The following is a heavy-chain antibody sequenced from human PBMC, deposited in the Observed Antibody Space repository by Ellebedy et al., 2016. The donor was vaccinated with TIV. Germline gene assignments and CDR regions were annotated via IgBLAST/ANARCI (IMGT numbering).Heavy chain of an antibody. J-gene: IGHJ5*02. CDR3: AREDGELWAFDP. D-gene: IGHD3-10*01. Sequence: ASVKVSXXASGYTFTSYGISWVRQAPGQGLEWMGWISAYNGNTNYAQKLQGRVTMTTDTSTSTAYMELRSLRSDDTAVYYCAREDGELWAFDPWGQGTLVTVSS. V-gene: IGHV1-18*01. CDR2: ISAYNGNT. CDR1: GYTFTSYG.